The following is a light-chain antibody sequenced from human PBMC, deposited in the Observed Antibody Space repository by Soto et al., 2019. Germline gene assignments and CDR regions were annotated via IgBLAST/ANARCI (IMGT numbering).Light chain of an antibody. V-gene: IGLV2-8*01. CDR1: STDVGGYNY. Sequence: QSALTQPPSASGSPGQSVTISCTGTSTDVGGYNYVSWYQQHPGKAPKLMIYEVNKRPSGVPDRFSGSKSGNTASLTVSGLQAEEEADYYCFSYGGNDLLFGGGTKRTV. CDR3: FSYGGNDLL. J-gene: IGLJ2*01. CDR2: EVN.